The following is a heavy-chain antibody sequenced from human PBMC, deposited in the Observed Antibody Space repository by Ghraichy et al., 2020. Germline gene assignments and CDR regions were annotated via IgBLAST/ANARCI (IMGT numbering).Heavy chain of an antibody. Sequence: ETLSLTCAASGFTFSTYSMNWVRQAPGKGLEWVSYISSSGNTIYYADSVKGRFTISRDNAKNSLYLQMNSLRAEDTAVYFCARDRYNWNDDAFDIWGQGIMVTVSS. J-gene: IGHJ3*02. V-gene: IGHV3-48*04. CDR3: ARDRYNWNDDAFDI. CDR2: ISSSGNTI. CDR1: GFTFSTYS. D-gene: IGHD1-1*01.